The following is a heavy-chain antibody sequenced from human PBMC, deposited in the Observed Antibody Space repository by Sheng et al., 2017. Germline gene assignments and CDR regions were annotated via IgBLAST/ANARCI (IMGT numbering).Heavy chain of an antibody. CDR1: GFIFSKYA. CDR3: AKGGDFSSGYYGSDYYFYMDV. Sequence: EVQLLESGGGLVQPGGSLRLSCAASGFIFSKYAMSWVRQAPGKGLDWVSGITGSGSTTYYADSVKGRFTISRDNSKNTLFLQMNSLRAEDTAVYYCAKGGDFSSGYYGSDYYFYMDVWGQGTTVTVSS. J-gene: IGHJ6*03. D-gene: IGHD3-3*01. CDR2: ITGSGSTT. V-gene: IGHV3-23*01.